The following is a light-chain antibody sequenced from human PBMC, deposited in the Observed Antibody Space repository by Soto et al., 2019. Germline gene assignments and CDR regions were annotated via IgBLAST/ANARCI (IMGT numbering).Light chain of an antibody. Sequence: EIVMTQSPATLSVSPGERATLSCRASQSVSSNLAWYQQKPDQAPSLLIYGASTRATGTPARFSGSGSGTDFTLTISSPEPEDFAVYYCLQRSNWPPTFGQGTRWIS. CDR1: QSVSSN. V-gene: IGKV3-15*01. CDR3: LQRSNWPPT. CDR2: GAS. J-gene: IGKJ1*01.